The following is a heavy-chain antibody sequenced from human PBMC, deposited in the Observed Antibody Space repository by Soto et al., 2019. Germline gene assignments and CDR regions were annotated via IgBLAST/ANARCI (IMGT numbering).Heavy chain of an antibody. Sequence: EVQLLESGGGLVQPGGSLRLSCAASGFTFSSYAMSWVRQAPGKGLEWVSAISGSGGSTYYADSVKGRFTISRDNSKNTLYLQMNSLRAEATAGYYCAMGYCSSTSGYYYYGMDVWGQGTTVTGSS. CDR3: AMGYCSSTSGYYYYGMDV. V-gene: IGHV3-23*01. CDR1: GFTFSSYA. J-gene: IGHJ6*02. D-gene: IGHD2-2*01. CDR2: ISGSGGST.